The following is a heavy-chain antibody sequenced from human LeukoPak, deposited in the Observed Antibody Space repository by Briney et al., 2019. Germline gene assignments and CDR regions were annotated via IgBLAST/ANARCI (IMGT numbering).Heavy chain of an antibody. CDR3: ARQRGCSGGSCYQIRAFDY. D-gene: IGHD2-15*01. V-gene: IGHV4-34*01. Sequence: PSETLSLTCAVYGGSFSGYYWSWIRQPPGKGLEWIGEINHSGSTNYNPSLKSRVTISVDTSKNQFSLKLSSVTAADTAVYYCARQRGCSGGSCYQIRAFDYWGQGTLVTVSS. CDR1: GGSFSGYY. CDR2: INHSGST. J-gene: IGHJ4*02.